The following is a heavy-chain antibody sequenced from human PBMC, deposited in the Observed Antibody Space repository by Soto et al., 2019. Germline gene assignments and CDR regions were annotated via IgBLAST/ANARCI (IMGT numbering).Heavy chain of an antibody. J-gene: IGHJ6*03. D-gene: IGHD1-1*01. CDR1: GDSVSSNSAA. CDR2: TYYRSKWYN. Sequence: SQTLSLTCAISGDSVSSNSAAWNWIRQSPSRGLEWLGRTYYRSKWYNDYAVSVKSRITINPDTSKNQFSLQLNSVTPEDTAVYYCARGGYGDKYYYYYYMDVWGKGTTVTVSS. CDR3: ARGGYGDKYYYYYYMDV. V-gene: IGHV6-1*01.